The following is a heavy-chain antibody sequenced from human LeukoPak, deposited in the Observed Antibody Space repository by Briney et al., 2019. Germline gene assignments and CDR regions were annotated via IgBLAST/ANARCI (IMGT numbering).Heavy chain of an antibody. CDR2: ISSSGSTI. CDR3: ARAKGNFLTGYYLFDY. J-gene: IGHJ4*02. D-gene: IGHD3/OR15-3a*01. V-gene: IGHV3-11*01. Sequence: GGSLRLSCAASGFTFSDYYMSWIRQAPGKGLEWVSYISSSGSTIYYADSVKGRFTISRDNAKNSLYLQMNSLRAEDTAVYYCARAKGNFLTGYYLFDYWGQGTLVTVSS. CDR1: GFTFSDYY.